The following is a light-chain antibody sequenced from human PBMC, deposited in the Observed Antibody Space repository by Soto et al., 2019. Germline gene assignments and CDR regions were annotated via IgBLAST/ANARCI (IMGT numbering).Light chain of an antibody. CDR3: QQFAASPRT. CDR2: GAS. J-gene: IGKJ1*01. Sequence: EIVMTQSAATLSVSPGERATLSCRASQSVATSQLAWYQQQPGQAPRILIGASTRATGIPDRFIDSGSGTDCTLTISSLEPEDVAVYYCQQFAASPRTLGQGTKVDIK. CDR1: QSVATSQ. V-gene: IGKV3-20*01.